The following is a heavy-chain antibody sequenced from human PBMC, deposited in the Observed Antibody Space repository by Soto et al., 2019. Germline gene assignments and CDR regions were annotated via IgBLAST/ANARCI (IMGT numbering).Heavy chain of an antibody. J-gene: IGHJ4*02. CDR2: ISYSGST. CDR3: ARYGGTYYVY. D-gene: IGHD1-26*01. Sequence: QVQLQESGPGLVKPSETLSLTCTVSGGSISSHYWSWIRQPPGKGLEWIGFISYSGSTSYNPSLKSRVTIAVATSKNQLSLKLSSVTAADTAVYYCARYGGTYYVYWGQGTLVTVSS. V-gene: IGHV4-59*11. CDR1: GGSISSHY.